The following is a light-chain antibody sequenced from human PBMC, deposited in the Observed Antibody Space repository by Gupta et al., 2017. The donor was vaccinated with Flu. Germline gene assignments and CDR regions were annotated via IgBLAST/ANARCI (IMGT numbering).Light chain of an antibody. J-gene: IGKJ4*01. Sequence: PSSLSASTGDRVTITCRASQGINTYLAWYQQISGKAPKLLLYTASTLQTGVPSRFSGRGSGTEFTLTISALQSEDFATYYFQQGDIYPLTFGGWTKVEIK. CDR3: QQGDIYPLT. CDR2: TAS. V-gene: IGKV1-8*01. CDR1: QGINTY.